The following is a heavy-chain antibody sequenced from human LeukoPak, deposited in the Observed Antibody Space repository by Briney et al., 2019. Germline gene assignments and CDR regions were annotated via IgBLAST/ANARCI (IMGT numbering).Heavy chain of an antibody. D-gene: IGHD1-26*01. J-gene: IGHJ6*02. CDR1: GGSTSGSY. CDR2: IHYTGST. Sequence: SETLSLTCSVSGGSTSGSYWSWVRQPPGKGLQWIGYIHYTGSTDYNPSLKSRVAISIDTPKNLVSLRVTSVTAADTAVYYCARTGYGRDYYGMDVWGQGTTVTVSS. V-gene: IGHV4-59*12. CDR3: ARTGYGRDYYGMDV.